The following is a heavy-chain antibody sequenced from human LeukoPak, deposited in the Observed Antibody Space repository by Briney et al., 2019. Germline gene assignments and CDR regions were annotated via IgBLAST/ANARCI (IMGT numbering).Heavy chain of an antibody. CDR1: GDSVSSNSAA. V-gene: IGHV6-1*01. J-gene: IGHJ6*02. CDR3: ARGVLLWFGESPSSSYYYYYGMDV. D-gene: IGHD3-10*01. CDR2: TYYRSKWYN. Sequence: SQTLSLTCAISGDSVSSNSAAWNWIRQSPSRGLEWLGRTYYRSKWYNDYAVSVKSRITINPDTSKNQFSLQLNSVTPEDTAVYYCARGVLLWFGESPSSSYYYYYGMDVWGQGTTVTVSS.